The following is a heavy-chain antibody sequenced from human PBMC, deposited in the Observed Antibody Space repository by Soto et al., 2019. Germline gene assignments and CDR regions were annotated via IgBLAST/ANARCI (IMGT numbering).Heavy chain of an antibody. V-gene: IGHV1-2*02. CDR3: AKLAYYHYAMDV. Sequence: ASVEVSCKASGYTFTDYYLHWVRQAPGQGLQWMGWISPKSGDTKYAQNLQGRVTMTRDTSIGATYMELSSLTSDDTAVYYCAKLAYYHYAMDVWGQGTTVTVSS. CDR2: ISPKSGDT. CDR1: GYTFTDYY. J-gene: IGHJ6*02.